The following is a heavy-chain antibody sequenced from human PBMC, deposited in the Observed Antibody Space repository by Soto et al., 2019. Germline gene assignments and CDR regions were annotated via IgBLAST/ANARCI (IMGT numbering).Heavy chain of an antibody. CDR1: GFTFSFYA. J-gene: IGHJ4*02. CDR2: ISGSGGST. Sequence: EVQLLESGGGLVQPGGSLRLSCAASGFTFSFYAMTWVRQAPGKGLEWVSIISGSGGSTLYAASVQGRFTFSRDNSKNTLYLQMNSLRAEDKAIYYCAFDFWGQGALVTVSS. V-gene: IGHV3-23*01. CDR3: AFDF.